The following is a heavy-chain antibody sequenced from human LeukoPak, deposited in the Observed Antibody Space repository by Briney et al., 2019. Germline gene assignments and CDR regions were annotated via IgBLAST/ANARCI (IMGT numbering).Heavy chain of an antibody. V-gene: IGHV3-74*01. D-gene: IGHD6-13*01. CDR2: INSDGSST. Sequence: GGSLRLSCAASGSTFSSYWMHWVRQAPGKGLVWVSRINSDGSSTSYADSVKGRFTISRDNSKNTLYLQMNSLRAEDTAVYYCAREVVSSSWPYYGMDVWGQGTTVTVSS. CDR3: AREVVSSSWPYYGMDV. J-gene: IGHJ6*02. CDR1: GSTFSSYW.